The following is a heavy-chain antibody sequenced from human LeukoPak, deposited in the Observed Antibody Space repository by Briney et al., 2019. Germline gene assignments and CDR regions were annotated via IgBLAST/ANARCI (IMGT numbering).Heavy chain of an antibody. CDR2: IYYSGST. V-gene: IGHV4-30-4*08. Sequence: SETLSLTCAVYGGSFSGYYWSWIRQPPGKGLEWIGYIYYSGSTYYNPSLKSRVTISVDTSKNQFSLKLSSVTAADTAVYYCARGGVDYDSSGYYLLAPSGAFDIWGQGAMVTVSS. J-gene: IGHJ3*02. CDR1: GGSFSGYY. D-gene: IGHD3-22*01. CDR3: ARGGVDYDSSGYYLLAPSGAFDI.